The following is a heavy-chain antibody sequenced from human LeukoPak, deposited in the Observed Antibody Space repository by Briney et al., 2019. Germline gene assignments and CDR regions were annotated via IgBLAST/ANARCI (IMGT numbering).Heavy chain of an antibody. CDR1: GDSFTSYW. Sequence: GESLKISCQGSGDSFTSYWIGWVRQMPGKGLEGMGIIYPGDSDTRYSPSFQGQVTISADKSISTAYLQWSSLKASDTAMYYCARRPYSSSLMGYFDYWGQGTLVTVSS. D-gene: IGHD6-13*01. CDR2: IYPGDSDT. J-gene: IGHJ4*02. V-gene: IGHV5-51*01. CDR3: ARRPYSSSLMGYFDY.